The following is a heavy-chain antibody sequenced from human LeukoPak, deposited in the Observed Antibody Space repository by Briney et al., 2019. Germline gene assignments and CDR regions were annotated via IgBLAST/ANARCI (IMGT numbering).Heavy chain of an antibody. V-gene: IGHV3-30*19. CDR2: ISFDGSNK. J-gene: IGHJ6*02. D-gene: IGHD6-6*01. CDR1: GFTFSSYG. CDR3: AKARPAIATRVGYYYYGLDV. Sequence: GGSLRLSCAASGFTFSSYGMHWVRQAPGKGLEWVAVISFDGSNKYYGDSVRGRFTISRENSKNTLYLQMNSLRAEDTAVYYCAKARPAIATRVGYYYYGLDVWGQGTTVTVSS.